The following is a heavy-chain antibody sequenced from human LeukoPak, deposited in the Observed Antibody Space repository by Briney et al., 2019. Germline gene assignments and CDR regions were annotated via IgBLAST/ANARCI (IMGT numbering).Heavy chain of an antibody. D-gene: IGHD6-19*01. CDR3: ARVVRYSSGWYSDAGRTGLDY. V-gene: IGHV3-7*01. CDR1: GFTFSSYG. Sequence: GRSLRLSCAASGFTFSSYGMHWVRQAPGKGLEWVANIKQDGSEKYYVDSVKGRFTISRDNAKNSLYLQMNSLRAEDTAVYYCARVVRYSSGWYSDAGRTGLDYWGQGTLVTVSS. J-gene: IGHJ4*02. CDR2: IKQDGSEK.